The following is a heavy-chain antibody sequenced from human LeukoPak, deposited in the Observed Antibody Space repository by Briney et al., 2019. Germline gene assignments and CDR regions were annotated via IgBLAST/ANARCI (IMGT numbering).Heavy chain of an antibody. D-gene: IGHD3-3*01. J-gene: IGHJ4*02. CDR1: GFTFRNYW. CDR3: ARLSTVDFWSPFDY. CDR2: IRQDGSEK. Sequence: GGSLRLSCAVSGFTFRNYWMSWVRQAPGKGLEWVANIRQDGSEKNYVDSVKGRFTISRDDAKTSLYLQMNSLRAEDTALYYCARLSTVDFWSPFDYWGQGTLVTVSS. V-gene: IGHV3-7*05.